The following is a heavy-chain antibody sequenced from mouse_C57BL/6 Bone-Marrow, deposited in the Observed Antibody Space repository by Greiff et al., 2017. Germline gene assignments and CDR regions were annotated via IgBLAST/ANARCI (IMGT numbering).Heavy chain of an antibody. V-gene: IGHV1-61*01. J-gene: IGHJ2*01. CDR1: GYTFTSYW. Sequence: VQLQQPGAELVRPGSSVKLSCKASGYTFTSYWMDWVKQRPGQGLEWIGNIYPSDSETNYNQKFKGKSTLTVAKSSSTAYMQLSSLTSEDSAVYYCARSLWYGSWYYFDYWGQGTTLTVSS. CDR3: ARSLWYGSWYYFDY. CDR2: IYPSDSET. D-gene: IGHD1-1*01.